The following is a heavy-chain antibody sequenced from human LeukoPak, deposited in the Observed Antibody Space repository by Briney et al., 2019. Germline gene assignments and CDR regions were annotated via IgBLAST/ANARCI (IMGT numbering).Heavy chain of an antibody. D-gene: IGHD3-3*01. CDR3: ARGGSRTRFFDY. J-gene: IGHJ4*02. V-gene: IGHV4-4*02. CDR2: IYHSGST. CDR1: GGSISRSDW. Sequence: SETLSLTCAVSGGSISRSDWWSWVRQPPGKGLEWIGEIYHSGSTNYNPSLRSRVTISVDKSKNQFSLKLSSVTAADTAVYYCARGGSRTRFFDYWGQGTLVTVSS.